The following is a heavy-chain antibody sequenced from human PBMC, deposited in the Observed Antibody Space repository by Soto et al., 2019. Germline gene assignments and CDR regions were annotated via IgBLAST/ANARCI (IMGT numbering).Heavy chain of an antibody. CDR2: IIPIFGTA. CDR3: ARDVSSWDYYYYGMDV. D-gene: IGHD6-13*01. J-gene: IGHJ6*02. Sequence: ASVKVSCKASGGTFSSYAISWVRQAPGQGLEWMGGIIPIFGTANYAQKFQGRVTITADESTSTAYMELSSLRSEDTAVYYCARDVSSWDYYYYGMDVWGQGTTVTVSS. CDR1: GGTFSSYA. V-gene: IGHV1-69*13.